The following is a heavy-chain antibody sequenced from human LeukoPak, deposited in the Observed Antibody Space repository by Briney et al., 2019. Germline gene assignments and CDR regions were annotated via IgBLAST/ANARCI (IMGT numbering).Heavy chain of an antibody. J-gene: IGHJ4*02. CDR1: GFTFSRYS. V-gene: IGHV3-48*01. CDR3: ASGWLRRDF. D-gene: IGHD5-12*01. Sequence: GGSLRLSCAASGFTFSRYSMNWVRQAPGKGLEWVSYISNSSRTIYYADSVEGRLTISRDNAKNSLYLQMNSLRAEDTAVYYCASGWLRRDFWGQGTLVTVSS. CDR2: ISNSSRTI.